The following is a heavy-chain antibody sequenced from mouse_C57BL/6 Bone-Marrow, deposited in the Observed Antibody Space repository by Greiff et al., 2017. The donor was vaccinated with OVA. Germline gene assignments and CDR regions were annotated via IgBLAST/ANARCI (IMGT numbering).Heavy chain of an antibody. V-gene: IGHV5-4*03. CDR3: ARVLWLRRYYFDY. CDR2: ISDGGSYT. Sequence: EVKLMESGGGLVKPGGSLKLSCAASGFTFSSYAMSWVCQTPEKRLEWVATISDGGSYTYYPDNVKGRFTISRDNAKNNLYLQMSHLKSEDTAMYYCARVLWLRRYYFDYWGQGTTLTVSS. CDR1: GFTFSSYA. J-gene: IGHJ2*01. D-gene: IGHD2-2*01.